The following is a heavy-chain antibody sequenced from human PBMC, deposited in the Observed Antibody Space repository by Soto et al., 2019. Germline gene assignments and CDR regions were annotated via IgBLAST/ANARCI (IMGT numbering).Heavy chain of an antibody. D-gene: IGHD1-26*01. J-gene: IGHJ5*02. Sequence: LATQSSTGDGCGGKVSGSRWRWIRQHQGKGLEWIGEINHSGSTNYNPSLKSRVTISIDTSKNPFSLKLNSVPAADTAVYYCARVSDGSYGFKRFDPWGQGTLVTVSS. V-gene: IGHV4-34*01. CDR2: INHSGST. CDR3: ARVSDGSYGFKRFDP. CDR1: GGKVSGSR.